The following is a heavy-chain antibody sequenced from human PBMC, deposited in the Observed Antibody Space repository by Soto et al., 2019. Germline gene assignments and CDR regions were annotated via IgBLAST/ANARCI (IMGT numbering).Heavy chain of an antibody. CDR3: GGTVWGSYRSGVGIDY. J-gene: IGHJ4*02. CDR1: GYTFTSYG. D-gene: IGHD3-16*02. CDR2: ISAYNGNT. Sequence: QVQLVQSGAEVKKPGASVKVSCKASGYTFTSYGISWVRQAPGQGLEWMGWISAYNGNTNYAQKLQGRVTMTTDTSTSTAYRGRRSLRSDDTAVYYCGGTVWGSYRSGVGIDYWGQGTLVTVSS. V-gene: IGHV1-18*01.